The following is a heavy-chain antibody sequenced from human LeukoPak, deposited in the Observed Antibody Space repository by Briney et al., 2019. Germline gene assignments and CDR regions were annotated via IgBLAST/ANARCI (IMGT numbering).Heavy chain of an antibody. D-gene: IGHD2-21*01. CDR1: GGSISSYY. V-gene: IGHV4-59*13. J-gene: IGHJ5*02. CDR3: ASGLRRDWFDP. CDR2: IYYSGNT. Sequence: SETLSLTCAVSGGSISSYYWSWIRQSPGKGLEWIGFIYYSGNTNSNPSLKSRVTMSVDTSKNQFSLRLTSVTAADTAVYYCASGLRRDWFDPWGQGTLVTVSS.